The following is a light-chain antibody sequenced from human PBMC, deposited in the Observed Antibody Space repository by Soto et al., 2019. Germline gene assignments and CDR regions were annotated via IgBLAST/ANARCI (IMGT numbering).Light chain of an antibody. V-gene: IGLV2-14*01. CDR2: DVS. CDR3: SSYTSSSTVV. CDR1: SSDVGGYNY. Sequence: QSALTQPASVFGSPGQSITISCTGTSSDVGGYNYVSWYQQHPGKAPKLMIYDVSNRPSGVSNRFSGSKSDNTASLTISGLQAEDEADYYCSSYTSSSTVVFGGGTKLT. J-gene: IGLJ2*01.